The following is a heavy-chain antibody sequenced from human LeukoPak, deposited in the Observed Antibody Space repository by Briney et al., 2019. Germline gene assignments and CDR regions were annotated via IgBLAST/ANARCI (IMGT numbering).Heavy chain of an antibody. V-gene: IGHV4-34*01. J-gene: IGHJ4*02. CDR2: INHSGST. CDR3: ARGVSVY. Sequence: KPSETLSLTCAVYGGSFSGYYWRWIRQPTGKGLEWIGEINHSGSTNYNPSLKSRVTISVDTSKNQFSLKLSSVTAADTAVYYCARGVSVYWGQGTLVTVSS. CDR1: GGSFSGYY.